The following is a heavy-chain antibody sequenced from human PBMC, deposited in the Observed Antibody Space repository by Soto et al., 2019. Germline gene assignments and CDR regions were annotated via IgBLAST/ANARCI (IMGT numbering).Heavy chain of an antibody. CDR2: IYYSGST. CDR3: ARRSSGYYHEDY. J-gene: IGHJ4*02. Sequence: ASETLSLTCTVSGASISSSSYYWDWIRQPPGKGLEWIGSIYYSGSTYSNPSLKSRVTISVDTSKNQFSLKLSSVTAADAAVYYCARRSSGYYHEDYWGQGTLVTVSS. V-gene: IGHV4-39*01. CDR1: GASISSSSYY. D-gene: IGHD3-22*01.